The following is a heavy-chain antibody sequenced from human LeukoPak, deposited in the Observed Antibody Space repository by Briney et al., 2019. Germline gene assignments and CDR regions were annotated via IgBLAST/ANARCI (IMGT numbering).Heavy chain of an antibody. J-gene: IGHJ4*02. V-gene: IGHV3-23*01. CDR1: GFTFRSHA. D-gene: IGHD2-21*01. Sequence: GGSLRLSCVGSGFTFRSHAMSWVRQAPEKGLEFVSGIYENGGTTYYADSVKGRFSNSRDNSKNTLYLQMDSLRGEDTAVYYCAKDFRIGYSAHFDYWGQGALATVSS. CDR2: IYENGGTT. CDR3: AKDFRIGYSAHFDY.